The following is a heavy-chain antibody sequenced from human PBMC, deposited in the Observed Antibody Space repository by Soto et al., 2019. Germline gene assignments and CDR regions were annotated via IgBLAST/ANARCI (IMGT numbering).Heavy chain of an antibody. Sequence: QVQLVESGGGVVQPGRSLRLSCAASGFTFTSYGMHWVRQAPGKGLEWVALVWFDGIQKYYSDSVKGRFTISRDNSRNTLYLQMDSLRPEDSALYYCARGRADGDHWGQGTLVTVSS. CDR2: VWFDGIQK. J-gene: IGHJ4*02. CDR1: GFTFTSYG. V-gene: IGHV3-33*01. CDR3: ARGRADGDH.